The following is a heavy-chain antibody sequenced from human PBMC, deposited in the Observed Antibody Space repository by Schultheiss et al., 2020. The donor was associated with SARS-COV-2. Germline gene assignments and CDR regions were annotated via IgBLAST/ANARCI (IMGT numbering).Heavy chain of an antibody. CDR2: IDWDDDK. J-gene: IGHJ3*02. Sequence: SGPTLVKPTQTVTLTCTFSGISLNTNGMCVSWIRQPPGKALEWLALIDWDDDKNYSTSLKTRLTISKDTSKNQVVLTMTNMDPVDTATYYCARMAYCDAFDIWGQGTMVTVSS. CDR3: ARMAYCDAFDI. D-gene: IGHD2-21*01. V-gene: IGHV2-70*01. CDR1: GISLNTNGMC.